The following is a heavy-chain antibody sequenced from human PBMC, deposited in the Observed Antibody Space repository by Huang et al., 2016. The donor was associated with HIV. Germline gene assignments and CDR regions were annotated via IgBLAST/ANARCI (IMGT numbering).Heavy chain of an antibody. CDR2: IHPGDSDP. V-gene: IGHV5-51*01. D-gene: IGHD1-26*01. Sequence: ELQLVQSGAEVKKPGESLKISCKGSENNFNTYWIGWVRQMPGKGLEWMGIIHPGDSDPRYSPSFRGQVTFSADKSINTAYLHWTYLKASDTAMYYCARWMSSGSYYYFDFWGQGTLVTVSS. CDR3: ARWMSSGSYYYFDF. CDR1: ENNFNTYW. J-gene: IGHJ4*02.